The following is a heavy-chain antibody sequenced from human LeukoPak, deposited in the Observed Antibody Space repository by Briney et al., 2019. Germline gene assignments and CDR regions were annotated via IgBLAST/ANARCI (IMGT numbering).Heavy chain of an antibody. CDR2: INPNSGET. Sequence: ASVKVSCKTSGYTFSDYYIHWVRQAPGQGLEWMGWINPNSGETKSAQKFQGRVTMTGGTSINTAYMELRRVTSDDTAVYYCARDRDYSNTERGFDYWGQGTLATVSS. CDR3: ARDRDYSNTERGFDY. V-gene: IGHV1-2*02. CDR1: GYTFSDYY. J-gene: IGHJ4*02. D-gene: IGHD4-11*01.